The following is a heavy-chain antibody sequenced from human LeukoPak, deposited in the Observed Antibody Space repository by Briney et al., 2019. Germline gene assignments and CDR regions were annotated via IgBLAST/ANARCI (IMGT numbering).Heavy chain of an antibody. V-gene: IGHV3-53*01. J-gene: IGHJ4*02. CDR1: GFTVSSNY. Sequence: GGSLRLSCAASGFTVSSNYMSWVRQAPGKGLEWVSVIYSGGSTYYADSVKGRFTISRDNSKNTLYLQMNSLRAEDTAVYYCARHRPRDYPIDYWGQGTLVTVSS. CDR2: IYSGGST. D-gene: IGHD3-16*01. CDR3: ARHRPRDYPIDY.